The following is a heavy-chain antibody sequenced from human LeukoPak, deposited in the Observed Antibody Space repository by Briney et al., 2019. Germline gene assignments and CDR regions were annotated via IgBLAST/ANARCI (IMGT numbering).Heavy chain of an antibody. V-gene: IGHV1-2*02. CDR2: INPNSGGT. Sequence: ASVKVSCKASGYTFTGYYMHWVRQASGQGLEWMGWINPNSGGTNYAQKFQGRVTMTRDTSISTAYMELSRPRSDDTAVYYCARVKPSGPKNAFDIWGQGTMVTVSS. CDR3: ARVKPSGPKNAFDI. D-gene: IGHD2-21*01. J-gene: IGHJ3*02. CDR1: GYTFTGYY.